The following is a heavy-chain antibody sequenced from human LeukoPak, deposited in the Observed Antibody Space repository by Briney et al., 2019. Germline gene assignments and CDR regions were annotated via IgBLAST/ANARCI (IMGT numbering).Heavy chain of an antibody. CDR3: ARDPEVGYYFDY. D-gene: IGHD1-26*01. CDR2: IIPIFGTA. J-gene: IGHJ4*01. CDR1: GGTFSSYA. Sequence: ASVKVSCKASGGTFSSYAISWVRQAPGQGLEWMGGIIPIFGTANYAQKFQGRVTITADKSTSTAYMELSSLRSEDTAVYYCARDPEVGYYFDYWGHGTLVTVSS. V-gene: IGHV1-69*06.